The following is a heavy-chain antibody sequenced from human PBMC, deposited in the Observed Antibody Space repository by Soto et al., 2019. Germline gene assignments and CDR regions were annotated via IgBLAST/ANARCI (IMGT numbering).Heavy chain of an antibody. CDR1: GFTFSSYG. V-gene: IGHV3-30*18. CDR3: AKVPLPPAGLSGYYYYGMDV. CDR2: ISYDGSNK. J-gene: IGHJ6*02. D-gene: IGHD1-26*01. Sequence: QVQLVESGGGVVQPGRSLRLSCAASGFTFSSYGMHWVLQAPGKGLEWVSVISYDGSNKYYADSVKGRFTISRDNSKNTLYLQMNSLRAEDTAAYYCAKVPLPPAGLSGYYYYGMDVWGQGTTVTVSS.